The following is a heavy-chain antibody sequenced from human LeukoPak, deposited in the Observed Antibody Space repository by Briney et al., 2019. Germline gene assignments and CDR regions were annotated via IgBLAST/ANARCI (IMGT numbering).Heavy chain of an antibody. CDR1: GFALSSCW. J-gene: IGHJ5*02. Sequence: GGSLRLSCAASGFALSSCWTSWVRQAPGKGLEWVANIKEDGSEESYVDSVKGRFTISRDNANNSLYLQLNSLRVDDTAVYYCARDQTSGWDRSFDHWGQGTQVTVSS. V-gene: IGHV3-7*05. D-gene: IGHD6-19*01. CDR3: ARDQTSGWDRSFDH. CDR2: IKEDGSEE.